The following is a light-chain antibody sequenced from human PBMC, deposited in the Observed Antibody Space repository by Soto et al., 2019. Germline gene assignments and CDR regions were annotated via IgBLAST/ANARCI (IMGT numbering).Light chain of an antibody. CDR1: QSVSSSY. CDR3: QLYSSSPLT. J-gene: IGKJ4*01. V-gene: IGKV3-20*01. Sequence: EIVLTQSPGTLSLSPEERATLSCRASQSVSSSYLAWYQQKPGQAPSLLIYGASSRATGIPDRFSGSGSGTDFTLTISRLEPEDFAVYYCQLYSSSPLTFGGGTKVEIK. CDR2: GAS.